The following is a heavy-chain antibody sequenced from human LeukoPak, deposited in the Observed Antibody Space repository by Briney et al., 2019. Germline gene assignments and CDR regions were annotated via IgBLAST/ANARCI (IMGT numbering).Heavy chain of an antibody. Sequence: PSETLSLTCTVSGDSISSYYWSWIRQPPGKGLEWIGYIYYSGSTKYNPSLKSRVTISLDTSKNQFSLKLSSVTAADTAVYYCAPDPITVSGTPWGQGTLVTVSS. V-gene: IGHV4-59*08. CDR2: IYYSGST. CDR3: APDPITVSGTP. CDR1: GDSISSYY. D-gene: IGHD1-14*01. J-gene: IGHJ5*02.